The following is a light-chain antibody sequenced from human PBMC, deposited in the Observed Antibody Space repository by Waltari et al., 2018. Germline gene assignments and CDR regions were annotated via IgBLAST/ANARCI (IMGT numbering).Light chain of an antibody. Sequence: DIEITQPPASLPASVGHSLTITCRTSQRVSGYLNWYQQKPGQAPKLLIYAASSLQSGVPSRFSGSGFGTDFTLTINGLQPEDFAVYYCQQTYSNFRTFGQGTKVDVK. J-gene: IGKJ1*01. V-gene: IGKV1-39*01. CDR1: QRVSGY. CDR3: QQTYSNFRT. CDR2: AAS.